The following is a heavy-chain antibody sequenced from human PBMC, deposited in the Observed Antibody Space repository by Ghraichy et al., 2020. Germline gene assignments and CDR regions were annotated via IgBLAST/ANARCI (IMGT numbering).Heavy chain of an antibody. D-gene: IGHD3-10*01. Sequence: ASVKVSCKASGYTFTSYGISWVRQAPGQGLEWMGWISAYNGNTNYAQKLQGRVTMTTDTSTSTAYMELRSLRSDDTAVYYCAREIVVRGVTRYGMDVWGQGTTVTVSS. V-gene: IGHV1-18*04. J-gene: IGHJ6*02. CDR2: ISAYNGNT. CDR1: GYTFTSYG. CDR3: AREIVVRGVTRYGMDV.